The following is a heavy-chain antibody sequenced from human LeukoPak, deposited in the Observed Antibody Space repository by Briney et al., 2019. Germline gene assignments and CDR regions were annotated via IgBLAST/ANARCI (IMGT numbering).Heavy chain of an antibody. CDR3: ARFRSTVVSRAWFDA. CDR2: THYSGST. V-gene: IGHV4-59*01. J-gene: IGHJ5*02. Sequence: SETVSLTCTVSGGSISSYYWTWIRQPPGKGLEWIAYTHYSGSTNYNPSLMGRVTISLDTSKNQFSLKLSSVTAADTAVYYCARFRSTVVSRAWFDAWGQGTLVTVSP. CDR1: GGSISSYY. D-gene: IGHD4-23*01.